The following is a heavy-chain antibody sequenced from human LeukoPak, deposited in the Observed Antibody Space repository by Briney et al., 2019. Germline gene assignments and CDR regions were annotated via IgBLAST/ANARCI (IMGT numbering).Heavy chain of an antibody. CDR3: ARGGSSTYIDY. J-gene: IGHJ4*02. CDR2: ISGHNGNT. V-gene: IGHV1-18*01. CDR1: GFTFTSYG. D-gene: IGHD2-2*01. Sequence: ASVTVSCKASGFTFTSYGFTWVRQAPGQGLEWMGWISGHNGNTNYAQKLQGRVTMTTDTSTRTAYMELRSLRSDDTAVHYCARGGSSTYIDYWGQGTLVTVSS.